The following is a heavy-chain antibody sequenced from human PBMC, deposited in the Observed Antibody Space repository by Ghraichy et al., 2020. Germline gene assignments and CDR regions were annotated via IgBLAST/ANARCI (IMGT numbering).Heavy chain of an antibody. CDR2: IKHDGSEK. CDR3: ARAGTAVTRDY. CDR1: GFIFSNYW. D-gene: IGHD6-19*01. V-gene: IGHV3-7*03. J-gene: IGHJ4*02. Sequence: WGSLRLSCAASGFIFSNYWMSLFRQAPGKGLEWVANIKHDGSEKFYLDSVKGRFTISRDNANTSLYLQMNSLRAEDTAVYYCARAGTAVTRDYWGQGTLVTVAS.